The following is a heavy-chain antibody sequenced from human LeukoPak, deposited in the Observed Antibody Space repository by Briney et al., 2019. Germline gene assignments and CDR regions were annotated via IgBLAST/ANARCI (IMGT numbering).Heavy chain of an antibody. Sequence: ASVNVSCKASGYTFTGYYMHWVRQAPGQGLEWMGWINPNSGGTNYAQKFQGRVTMTRDTSISTAYMELSRLRSDDTAVYYCASLAILGEIPTDYWGQGTLVTVSS. CDR3: ASLAILGEIPTDY. J-gene: IGHJ4*02. CDR2: INPNSGGT. V-gene: IGHV1-2*02. CDR1: GYTFTGYY. D-gene: IGHD3-3*02.